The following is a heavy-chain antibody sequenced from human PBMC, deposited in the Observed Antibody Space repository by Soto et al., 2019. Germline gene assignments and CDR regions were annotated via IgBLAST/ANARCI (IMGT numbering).Heavy chain of an antibody. D-gene: IGHD3-3*01. CDR2: IYYSGST. J-gene: IGHJ5*02. CDR3: ASEQFLVS. CDR1: GGSVSSGSYY. V-gene: IGHV4-61*01. Sequence: PSETLSLTCTVSGGSVSSGSYYWSWIRHPPGKGLEWIGYIYYSGSTNYTPSLKSRVTISVDTSKNQFSLMLSSVTAADTAVYSCASEQFLVSWGQGTVVTVSS.